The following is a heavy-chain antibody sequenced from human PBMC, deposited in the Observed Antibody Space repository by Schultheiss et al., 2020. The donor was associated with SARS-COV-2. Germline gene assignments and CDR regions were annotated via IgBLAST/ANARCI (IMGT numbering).Heavy chain of an antibody. CDR1: GFTFSSYA. Sequence: GGSLRLSCAASGFTFSSYAMHWVRQAPGKGLEWVGRIRSKANSYATAYAASVKGRFTISRDDSKNTLYLQMNSLRAEDTAVYYCARIPGAKQQLVQYWGQGTLVTVSS. CDR3: ARIPGAKQQLVQY. CDR2: IRSKANSYAT. V-gene: IGHV3-73*01. D-gene: IGHD6-13*01. J-gene: IGHJ4*02.